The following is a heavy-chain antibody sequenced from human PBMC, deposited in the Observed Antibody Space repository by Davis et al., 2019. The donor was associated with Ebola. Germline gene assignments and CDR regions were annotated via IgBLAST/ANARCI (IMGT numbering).Heavy chain of an antibody. CDR3: ARVPRFCSTTRCYWGWFDP. CDR2: INHSGST. V-gene: IGHV4-34*01. J-gene: IGHJ5*02. D-gene: IGHD2-2*01. Sequence: SETLSLTCAVYGGSFSGYYWSWIRQPPGKGLEWIGEINHSGSTNYNPSLKSRVTISVDTSRNQFSLKMSSVTTADTAVYYCARVPRFCSTTRCYWGWFDPWGQGTLVTVSS. CDR1: GGSFSGYY.